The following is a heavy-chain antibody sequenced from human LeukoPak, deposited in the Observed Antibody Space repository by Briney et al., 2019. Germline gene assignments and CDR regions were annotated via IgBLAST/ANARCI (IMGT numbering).Heavy chain of an antibody. Sequence: SVKVSCKASGGTFSSYAISWVRQAPGQGLEWMGGIIHIYGTANYAQKFQGRVTITTDESTSTAYMELSSLRSEDTAVYYCARGKMTTVSAEVIYYYYMDVWGKGTTVTVSS. CDR2: IIHIYGTA. CDR1: GGTFSSYA. D-gene: IGHD4-11*01. CDR3: ARGKMTTVSAEVIYYYYMDV. J-gene: IGHJ6*03. V-gene: IGHV1-69*05.